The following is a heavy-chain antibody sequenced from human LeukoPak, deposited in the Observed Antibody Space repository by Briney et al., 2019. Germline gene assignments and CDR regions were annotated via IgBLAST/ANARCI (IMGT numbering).Heavy chain of an antibody. Sequence: GRSLRLSCAASGFTFSSYGMHWVRQAPGKGLEGVAVISYDGSNKYYADSVKGRFTISRDNSKNTLYLQMNSLRAEDTAVYYCAKDRYYDSSGYCDYWGQGTLVTVSS. J-gene: IGHJ4*02. V-gene: IGHV3-30*18. CDR1: GFTFSSYG. CDR2: ISYDGSNK. CDR3: AKDRYYDSSGYCDY. D-gene: IGHD3-22*01.